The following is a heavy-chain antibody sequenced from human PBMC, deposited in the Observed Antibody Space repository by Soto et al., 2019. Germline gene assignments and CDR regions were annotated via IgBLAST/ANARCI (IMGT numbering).Heavy chain of an antibody. V-gene: IGHV3-23*01. CDR2: ISGNGDST. J-gene: IGHJ2*01. CDR3: AKRGDTVRIFWYFDL. Sequence: EVQLLESGGGLVQPGGSLRLSCAASGFTFSDYGMSWVRQAPGKGPEWVSSISGNGDSTNYADSVKGRFTISRDNSKSTLYLERTSLRGEDTAVYYCAKRGDTVRIFWYFDLWGRGTLVTVSS. CDR1: GFTFSDYG.